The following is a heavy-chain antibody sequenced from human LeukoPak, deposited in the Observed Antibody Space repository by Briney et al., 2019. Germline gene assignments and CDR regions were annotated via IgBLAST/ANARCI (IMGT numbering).Heavy chain of an antibody. CDR3: AKHPRATTGAAYFDY. V-gene: IGHV3-30*18. J-gene: IGHJ4*02. Sequence: GTSLRLSCSASGFEFSSFAMHWVRQAPGKGLEWVAVISYDGTTKFTADSLKGRFSISRDNSKNILYLQMNSLRVEDTALYFCAKHPRATTGAAYFDYWGRGALVTVAS. D-gene: IGHD1-1*01. CDR1: GFEFSSFA. CDR2: ISYDGTTK.